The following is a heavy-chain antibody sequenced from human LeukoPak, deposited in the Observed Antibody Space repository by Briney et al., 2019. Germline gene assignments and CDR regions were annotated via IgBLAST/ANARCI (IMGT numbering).Heavy chain of an antibody. Sequence: SEALSLTCAVTGASVSSSTYSWSWIRQPPGKTLEWIAYIYYSGSTTYSPSLKSRVTISLDTSKNQFSLKLTSVTAADTAVYYCASDYGSGSYRFDYWGQGTLVTVSS. J-gene: IGHJ4*02. CDR3: ASDYGSGSYRFDY. V-gene: IGHV4-61*01. D-gene: IGHD3-10*01. CDR1: GASVSSSTYS. CDR2: IYYSGST.